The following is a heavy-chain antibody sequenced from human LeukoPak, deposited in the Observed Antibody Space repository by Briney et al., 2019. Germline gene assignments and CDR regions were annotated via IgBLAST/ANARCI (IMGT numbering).Heavy chain of an antibody. CDR1: GGSISGHF. CDR2: VYYNGESA. J-gene: IGHJ4*02. D-gene: IGHD3-16*01. CDR3: ARGSQGGWNYFDY. Sequence: SETLSLTCTVSGGSISGHFWSWIRQPPGKGLEWIGYVYYNGESATYNPSLKSRVTISVDTSKNRFSLKLSSVTAADTAVYYCARGSQGGWNYFDYWGQGTLVTVSS. V-gene: IGHV4-59*11.